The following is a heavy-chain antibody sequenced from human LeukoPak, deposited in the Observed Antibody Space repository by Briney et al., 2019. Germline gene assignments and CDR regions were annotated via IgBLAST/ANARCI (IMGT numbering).Heavy chain of an antibody. J-gene: IGHJ3*02. CDR1: GFTFSTYG. CDR3: AREGTSNGFDI. D-gene: IGHD1-1*01. CDR2: ISGSGGIT. Sequence: PGGSLRLSCAASGFTFSTYGMSWVRQAPGKGLEWVSSISGSGGITYYADSVKGRFTISRDNAKNSLYLQMNSLRAEDTAVYYCAREGTSNGFDIWGQGIMVTASS. V-gene: IGHV3-23*01.